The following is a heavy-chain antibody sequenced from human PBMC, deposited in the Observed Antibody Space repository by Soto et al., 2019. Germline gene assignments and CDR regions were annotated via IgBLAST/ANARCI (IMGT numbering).Heavy chain of an antibody. J-gene: IGHJ3*01. CDR3: ARVGCYDGSGYNAFGV. Sequence: QVHLQESGPGLVKPSQTLYLTCTVSGGSISSGGYYWSWIRQHPGKGLEWIGYIYYSGSTYYNASLKSRVTISVDTSKNQFSLKLSSVTAADTAVYYCARVGCYDGSGYNAFGVWGQGTLVTVSS. CDR1: GGSISSGGYY. V-gene: IGHV4-31*03. D-gene: IGHD3-22*01. CDR2: IYYSGST.